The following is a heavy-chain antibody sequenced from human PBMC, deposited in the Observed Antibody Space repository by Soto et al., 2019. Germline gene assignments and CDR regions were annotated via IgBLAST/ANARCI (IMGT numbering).Heavy chain of an antibody. Sequence: ASVKVSCKSSGYILSDYCIHWVRQAPGQGLEWLGWMKPDDGGPNYAQNFQGRVGMTWDTSTRTVYMDLSSLRSDDTAVYYCARAPFSSSSFFFDYWGPGTLVTVSS. D-gene: IGHD6-6*01. V-gene: IGHV1-2*02. CDR1: GYILSDYC. CDR2: MKPDDGGP. CDR3: ARAPFSSSSFFFDY. J-gene: IGHJ4*02.